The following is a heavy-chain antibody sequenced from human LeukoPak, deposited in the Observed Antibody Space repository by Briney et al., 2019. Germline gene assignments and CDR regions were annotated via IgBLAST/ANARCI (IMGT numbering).Heavy chain of an antibody. J-gene: IGHJ4*02. CDR2: INHSGST. D-gene: IGHD4-17*01. Sequence: PSETLSLTCAVYGGSFSDYRWSWIRQPPGKGLEWIGEINHSGSTNYNPSLKSRVTISVDTSKKQFSLKLTSVTAADTAVYYCARRVTTRLPFRYWGQGALVTVSS. CDR3: ARRVTTRLPFRY. CDR1: GGSFSDYR. V-gene: IGHV4-34*01.